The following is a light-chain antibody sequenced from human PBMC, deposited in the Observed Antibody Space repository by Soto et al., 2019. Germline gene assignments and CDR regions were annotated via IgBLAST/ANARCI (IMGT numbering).Light chain of an antibody. CDR1: QSVNSY. CDR3: QQYNNWPWT. V-gene: IGKV3D-15*01. J-gene: IGKJ1*01. CDR2: GAS. Sequence: ILMSQPPATLSVYPGERDTLSCRASQSVNSYLAWYQQKPGQAPRRLIYGASGREGGIPHRFSGSGFGTDFTLTISKVQPEDFAVYYCQQYNNWPWTFGQGTKVDIK.